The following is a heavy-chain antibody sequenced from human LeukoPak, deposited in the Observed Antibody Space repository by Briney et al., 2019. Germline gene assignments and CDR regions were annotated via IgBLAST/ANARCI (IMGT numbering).Heavy chain of an antibody. Sequence: ASVKVSCKASGYTFTSCDINWVRQATGQGLEWMGWMNPNSGNTGYAQKFQGRVTMTRNTSISTAYMELSSLRSEDTAVYYCARGVIEGAALDYWGQGTLVTVSS. V-gene: IGHV1-8*01. D-gene: IGHD6-6*01. J-gene: IGHJ4*02. CDR2: MNPNSGNT. CDR1: GYTFTSCD. CDR3: ARGVIEGAALDY.